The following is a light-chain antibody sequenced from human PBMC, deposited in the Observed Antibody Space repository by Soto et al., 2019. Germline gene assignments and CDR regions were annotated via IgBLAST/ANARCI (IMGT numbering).Light chain of an antibody. CDR2: AAS. V-gene: IGKV1-39*01. J-gene: IGKJ4*01. CDR3: QQSYTTPPT. CDR1: QTISNY. Sequence: SLSASVGDRVTITCRSSQTISNYLNWYQQKPGKAPKLLIYAASSLQSGVPLRFSGSGSGTDFTLTITSLQPEDFATYYCQQSYTTPPTFGGGTRWIS.